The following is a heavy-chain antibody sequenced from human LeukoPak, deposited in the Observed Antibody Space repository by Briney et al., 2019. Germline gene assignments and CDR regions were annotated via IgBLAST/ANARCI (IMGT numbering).Heavy chain of an antibody. CDR1: GRSISSSSSY. CDR2: IYYSGST. V-gene: IGHV4-39*07. Sequence: SETLSLTCSVSGRSISSSSSYWAWIRQPPGKGLEWIGSIYYSGSTYYNPSLKSRVTISVDTSKNQFSLKLSSVTAADTAVYYCARDHRITMIIVVITPGAFDIWGQGTMVTVSS. CDR3: ARDHRITMIIVVITPGAFDI. J-gene: IGHJ3*02. D-gene: IGHD3-22*01.